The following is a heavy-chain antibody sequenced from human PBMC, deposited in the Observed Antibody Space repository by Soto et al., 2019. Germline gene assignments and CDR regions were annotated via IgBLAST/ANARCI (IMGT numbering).Heavy chain of an antibody. V-gene: IGHV4-39*01. J-gene: IGHJ4*02. Sequence: SDTIYVTCAVSGDSLSGSYYYWGWLQQSPGKGPEWIGSVFYTGFTSYNPSLESRVSVSVDTSKNQFSLKVSGVSAADTAVYYCATSQKGYNWNYFDHWGQGALVTVSA. D-gene: IGHD1-20*01. CDR1: GDSLSGSYYY. CDR3: ATSQKGYNWNYFDH. CDR2: VFYTGFT.